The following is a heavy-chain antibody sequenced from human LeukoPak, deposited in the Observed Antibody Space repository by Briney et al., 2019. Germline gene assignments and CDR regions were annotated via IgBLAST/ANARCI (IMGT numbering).Heavy chain of an antibody. J-gene: IGHJ4*02. CDR1: GFTFSSYA. V-gene: IGHV3-30*18. CDR2: ISLVGTYK. Sequence: GRSLRLSCAASGFTFSSYAMHWVRQAPGKGLECVAFISLVGTYKYYADSVKGRFTISRDNSKNTLYLQMNSLRAEDTAVYYCAKDRSRLRIAAAGMDYWGQGTLVTVSS. CDR3: AKDRSRLRIAAAGMDY. D-gene: IGHD6-13*01.